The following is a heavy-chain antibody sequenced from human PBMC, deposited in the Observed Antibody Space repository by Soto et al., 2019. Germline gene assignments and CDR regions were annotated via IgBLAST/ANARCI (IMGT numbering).Heavy chain of an antibody. D-gene: IGHD3-9*01. CDR2: INQSGST. J-gene: IGHJ3*02. V-gene: IGHV4-34*01. CDR3: ARWRRLRYFEWLLYGAFDI. CDR1: GGSFSGYY. Sequence: LSLTCAVYGGSFSGYYWSWIRQPPGKVLEWIGEINQSGSTNYNPSLKSRVTISVDTSKNQFSLKLSSVTAADTAVYCCARWRRLRYFEWLLYGAFDIRGQGT.